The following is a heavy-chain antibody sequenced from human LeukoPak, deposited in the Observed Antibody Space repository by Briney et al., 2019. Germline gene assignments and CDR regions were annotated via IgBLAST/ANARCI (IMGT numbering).Heavy chain of an antibody. CDR3: ATTYYDILTKTNWFDP. CDR1: GGSFSGYY. Sequence: SETLSLTCAVYGGSFSGYYWSWIRQPPGKGLEWIGEINHSGSTNYNPSLKSRVTISVDTSKNQFSLKLSSVTAADTAVYYCATTYYDILTKTNWFDPWGQGTLVTVSS. D-gene: IGHD3-9*01. V-gene: IGHV4-34*01. J-gene: IGHJ5*02. CDR2: INHSGST.